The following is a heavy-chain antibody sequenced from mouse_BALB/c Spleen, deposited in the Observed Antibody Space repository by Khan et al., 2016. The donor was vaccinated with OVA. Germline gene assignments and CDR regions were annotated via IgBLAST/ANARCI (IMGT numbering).Heavy chain of an antibody. CDR2: INTFTGEP. D-gene: IGHD1-1*01. CDR3: ARPHYFSCSVDH. J-gene: IGHJ4*01. CDR1: GYTFTNYG. V-gene: IGHV9-3-1*01. Sequence: QIQLVQSGPEMKKPGETVKISCKASGYTFTNYGMNWVKQSPGKALKWMGWINTFTGEPTYADDFKGRFAFSLETSASTSYLQINNLKNEDTATSYCARPHYFSCSVDHWGQGTTVTVSS.